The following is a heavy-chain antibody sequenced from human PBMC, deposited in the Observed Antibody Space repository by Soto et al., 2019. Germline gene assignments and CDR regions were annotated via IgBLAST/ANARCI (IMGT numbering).Heavy chain of an antibody. CDR2: VYYRGRS. CDR3: VSQRTTVPTQAYFDY. Sequence: SATLSLTCTVSGGSVTNSIYYWGWIRQSPGKGLEWIGSVYYRGRSYSKSSVKSRVTISVDTSKNRFSLGLNSVTASDTAVYFCVSQRTTVPTQAYFDYWGPGALVTVSS. V-gene: IGHV4-39*01. J-gene: IGHJ4*02. D-gene: IGHD4-17*01. CDR1: GGSVTNSIYY.